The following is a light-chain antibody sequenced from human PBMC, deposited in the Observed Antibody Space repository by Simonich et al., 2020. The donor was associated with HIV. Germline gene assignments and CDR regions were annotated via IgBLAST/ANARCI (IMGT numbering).Light chain of an antibody. CDR1: QSVNSN. CDR3: QQYNNWPPGDP. J-gene: IGKJ3*01. CDR2: GAS. V-gene: IGKV3-15*01. Sequence: EIVMTQSPATLSVSPGERATLSCRPSQSVNSNLAWYQQKPGQAPRLLIYGASTRATGIPARFSGSGSGTEFTLTISSMQSEDFAVYYCQQYNNWPPGDPFGPGTKVDIK.